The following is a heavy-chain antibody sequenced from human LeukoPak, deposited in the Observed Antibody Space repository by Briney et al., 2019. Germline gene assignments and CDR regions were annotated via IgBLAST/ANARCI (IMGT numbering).Heavy chain of an antibody. D-gene: IGHD2-15*01. Sequence: PSETLSLTCAVYGGSFSGYYWSWIRQPPGKGLEWIGETNHSGSTNYNPSLKSRVTISVDTSKNQFSLKLSSVTAADTAVYYCARGQIVVVVAGPYYYYYMDVWGKGTTVTVSS. CDR2: TNHSGST. CDR1: GGSFSGYY. CDR3: ARGQIVVVVAGPYYYYYMDV. V-gene: IGHV4-34*01. J-gene: IGHJ6*03.